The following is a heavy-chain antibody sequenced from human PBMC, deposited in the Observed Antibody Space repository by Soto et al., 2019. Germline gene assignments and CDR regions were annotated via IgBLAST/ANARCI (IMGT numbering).Heavy chain of an antibody. V-gene: IGHV3-48*01. CDR2: ISSSSSTI. D-gene: IGHD3-22*01. J-gene: IGHJ6*03. CDR1: GFTFSSYS. CDR3: ARVSSGYYYYMDV. Sequence: GSLRLSCAASGFTFSSYSMNWVRQAPGKGLEWVSYISSSSSTIYYADSVKGRFTISRDNAKNSLYLQMNSLRAEDTAVYYCARVSSGYYYYMDVWGKGTTVTVSS.